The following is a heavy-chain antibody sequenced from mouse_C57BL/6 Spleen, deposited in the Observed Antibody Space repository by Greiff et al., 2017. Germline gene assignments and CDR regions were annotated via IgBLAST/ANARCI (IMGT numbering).Heavy chain of an antibody. V-gene: IGHV1-15*01. D-gene: IGHD2-4*01. CDR1: GYTFTDYE. CDR2: IDPETGGT. Sequence: VQRVESGAELVRPGASVTLSCKASGYTFTDYEMHWVKQTPVHGLEWIGAIDPETGGTAYNQKFKGKAILTADKSSSTAYMELRSLTSEDSAVYYCTRGGLRRELAYWGQGTLVTVSA. J-gene: IGHJ3*01. CDR3: TRGGLRRELAY.